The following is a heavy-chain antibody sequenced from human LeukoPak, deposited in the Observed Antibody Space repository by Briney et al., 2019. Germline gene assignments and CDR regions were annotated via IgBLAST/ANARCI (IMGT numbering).Heavy chain of an antibody. Sequence: GGSLRLSCAASGFTFSSYAMSWVRQAPGRGLEWVSAISGSGGTTDYADSVKGWFSISRDNSKNTLFLQMNSLRAEDAAVYHCAKGLYNWNPHGMDVWGQGTTVTVSS. CDR3: AKGLYNWNPHGMDV. V-gene: IGHV3-23*01. D-gene: IGHD1-1*01. CDR1: GFTFSSYA. CDR2: ISGSGGTT. J-gene: IGHJ6*02.